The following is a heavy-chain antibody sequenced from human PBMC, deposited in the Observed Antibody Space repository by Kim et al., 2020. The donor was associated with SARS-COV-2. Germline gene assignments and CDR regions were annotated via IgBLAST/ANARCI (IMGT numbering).Heavy chain of an antibody. CDR1: GYTFTSYG. Sequence: ASVKVSCKASGYTFTSYGINWVRQAPGQGLEWMGWISASNGRTDSAQILQGRVTMTTDTSTSTAYMELWSLTSDDTAVYYCARVPVGYSYGYGDYWGQGTLVTVSS. J-gene: IGHJ4*02. CDR3: ARVPVGYSYGYGDY. V-gene: IGHV1-18*01. CDR2: ISASNGRT. D-gene: IGHD5-18*01.